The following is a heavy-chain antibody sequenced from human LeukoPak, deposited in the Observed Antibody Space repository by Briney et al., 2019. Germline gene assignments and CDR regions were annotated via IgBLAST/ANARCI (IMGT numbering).Heavy chain of an antibody. CDR3: ARANYYDSSDAFDV. D-gene: IGHD3-22*01. V-gene: IGHV4-61*02. CDR2: ISASGST. J-gene: IGHJ3*01. CDR1: GGSISSDYYY. Sequence: SETLSLTCTVSGGSISSDYYYWNWIRQPAGKGLEWIGRISASGSTNYNPSLKSRVTMSLDTSKNQFSLSLSSLTAADTAVYYCARANYYDSSDAFDVWGQGTVVTVSS.